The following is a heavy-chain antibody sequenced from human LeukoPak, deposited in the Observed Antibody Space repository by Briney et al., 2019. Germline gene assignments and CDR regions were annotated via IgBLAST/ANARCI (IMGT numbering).Heavy chain of an antibody. V-gene: IGHV3-66*01. CDR2: ISHAGGA. J-gene: IGHJ4*02. D-gene: IGHD3-16*01. CDR3: ARGLRFGGFWAHFDY. CDR1: GFAVNSKD. Sequence: GGSLRLSCAASGFAVNSKDMSWVRRAPGKGLEWVSLISHAGGAYYADSVKGRFTISRDESKDTLSLQMNSLRAEDTAVYYCARGLRFGGFWAHFDYWGLGTLVTVSS.